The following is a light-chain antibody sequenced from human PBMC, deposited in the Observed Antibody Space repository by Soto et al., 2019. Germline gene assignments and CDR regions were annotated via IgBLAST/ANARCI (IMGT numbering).Light chain of an antibody. CDR2: GAS. V-gene: IGKV3-20*01. CDR3: QQYGSSIT. Sequence: IVLTQSPGILSLSPGERATLSCRASQSVSSSYLAWYQQKPGQAPRLPIYGASSRATGIPDRFSGSGSGTDFTLTISRLEPEDFAVYYCQQYGSSITFGQGTRLEI. J-gene: IGKJ5*01. CDR1: QSVSSSY.